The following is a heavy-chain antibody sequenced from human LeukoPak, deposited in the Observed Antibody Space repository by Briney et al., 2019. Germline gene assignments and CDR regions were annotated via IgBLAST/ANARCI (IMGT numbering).Heavy chain of an antibody. D-gene: IGHD2-2*01. Sequence: GGSLRLSCAGSGFTFSTYSIHWVRQVPGKGLEWVSSISSDGGYIYYADSVKGRFTISRDNAKNSVYLQMKSLRAEDTAVYYCARGNAPLPFDYWGQGTLVTVSS. V-gene: IGHV3-21*01. CDR3: ARGNAPLPFDY. CDR2: ISSDGGYI. CDR1: GFTFSTYS. J-gene: IGHJ4*02.